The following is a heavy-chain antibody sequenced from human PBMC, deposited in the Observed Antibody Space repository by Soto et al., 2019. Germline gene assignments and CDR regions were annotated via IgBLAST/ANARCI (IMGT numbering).Heavy chain of an antibody. CDR1: GGSISSGGYY. Sequence: SETLSLTCTVSGGSISSGGYYWSWIRQHPGKGLEWIGYIYYSGSTYYNPSLKSRVTISVDTSKNQFSLKLSSVTAADTAVYYCARDDTATSYYYGMDVWGQGTTLTVSS. CDR3: ARDDTATSYYYGMDV. CDR2: IYYSGST. V-gene: IGHV4-31*03. D-gene: IGHD5-18*01. J-gene: IGHJ6*02.